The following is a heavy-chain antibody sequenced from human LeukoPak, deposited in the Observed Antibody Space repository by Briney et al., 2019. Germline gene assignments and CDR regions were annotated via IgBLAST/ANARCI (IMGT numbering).Heavy chain of an antibody. CDR3: ARGFPYYYGSGSSYYYYYYGMDV. J-gene: IGHJ6*04. Sequence: SVKVSCKASGGTFSSYAISWVRQAPGQGLEWMGGIIPIFGTANYAQKFQRRVTITADKSTSTAYMELSSLRSEDTAVYYCARGFPYYYGSGSSYYYYYYGMDVWGKGTTVTVSS. CDR2: IIPIFGTA. D-gene: IGHD3-10*01. V-gene: IGHV1-69*06. CDR1: GGTFSSYA.